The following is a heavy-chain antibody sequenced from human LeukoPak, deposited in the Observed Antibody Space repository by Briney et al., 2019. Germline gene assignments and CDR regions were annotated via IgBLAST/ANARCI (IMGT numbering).Heavy chain of an antibody. CDR1: GFTLSSFG. Sequence: PGGSLRLSCAGSGFTLSSFGMHWIRQAPGKGLEWISYIGPSDGKIYYADSVKGRFTISRDNAKDSVFLQMNSLRAEDTAVYYCARDHCQERDCNHYYYYMDVWGKGTTVTVSS. J-gene: IGHJ6*03. D-gene: IGHD2-21*02. V-gene: IGHV3-48*01. CDR3: ARDHCQERDCNHYYYYMDV. CDR2: IGPSDGKI.